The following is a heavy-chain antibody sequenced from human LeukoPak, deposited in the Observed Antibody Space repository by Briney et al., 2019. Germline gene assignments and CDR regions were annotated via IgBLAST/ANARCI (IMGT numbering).Heavy chain of an antibody. V-gene: IGHV3-30*18. CDR2: ISYDGSNK. D-gene: IGHD5-18*01. CDR1: GFTFSSYG. Sequence: PGRSLRLSCAASGFTFSSYGMRWVRQAPGKGLEWVAVISYDGSNKYYADSVKGRFTISRDNSKNTLYLQMNSLRAEDTAVYYCANTIRSALGGMDVWGKGTTVTVSS. J-gene: IGHJ6*04. CDR3: ANTIRSALGGMDV.